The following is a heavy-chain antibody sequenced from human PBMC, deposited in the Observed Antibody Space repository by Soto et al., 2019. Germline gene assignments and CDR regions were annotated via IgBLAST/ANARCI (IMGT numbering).Heavy chain of an antibody. V-gene: IGHV4-59*01. CDR1: GGSISSYY. CDR3: ARNYYDFGSGYYPGGGWFDT. CDR2: IYYSGST. Sequence: PSETLSLTCTVSGGSISSYYWCWIRLPPGKGLEWIGYIYYSGSTNYNHSLKSRVTISVATSTNQFSLTLSSVTAAATAVSYCARNYYDFGSGYYPGGGWFDTWGQETLVTVSS. D-gene: IGHD3-3*01. J-gene: IGHJ5*02.